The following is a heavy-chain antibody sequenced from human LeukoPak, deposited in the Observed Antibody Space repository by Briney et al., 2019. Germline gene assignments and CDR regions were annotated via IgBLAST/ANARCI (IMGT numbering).Heavy chain of an antibody. D-gene: IGHD5-18*01. CDR1: GFTFSSYG. J-gene: IGHJ4*02. Sequence: GGSLRLSCAASGFTFSSYGMHWVRQAPGKGLEWVAFIRYDGSNKYYADSVKGRFTISRDNSKNTLYLQMNSLRAEDTAVYYCAKDRGYSYGYGLDYWGQGTLVTVSS. CDR3: AKDRGYSYGYGLDY. CDR2: IRYDGSNK. V-gene: IGHV3-30*02.